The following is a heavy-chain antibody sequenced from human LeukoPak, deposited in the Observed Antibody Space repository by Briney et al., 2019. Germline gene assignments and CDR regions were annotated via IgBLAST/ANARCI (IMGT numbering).Heavy chain of an antibody. Sequence: PGGSLRLSCAASGFTFSSHTVTWVRQAPGRGLEWVSSISSSSSFIHYADSVRGRFTISRDNAMKSLYLQMNSLRAEDTAVYYCARLWDYGDFQNAFDIWGQGTTVTVSS. V-gene: IGHV3-21*01. J-gene: IGHJ3*02. CDR1: GFTFSSHT. D-gene: IGHD4-17*01. CDR3: ARLWDYGDFQNAFDI. CDR2: ISSSSSFI.